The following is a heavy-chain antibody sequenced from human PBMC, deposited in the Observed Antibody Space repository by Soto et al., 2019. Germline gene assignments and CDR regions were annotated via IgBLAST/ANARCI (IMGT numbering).Heavy chain of an antibody. CDR2: IYYSGST. V-gene: IGHV4-59*01. Sequence: SETLSLTCTVSGGSISSYYWSWIRQPPGKGLEWIGYIYYSGSTNCNPSLKSRVTISVDTSKNQFSLKLSSVTAADTAVYYCAREGSRYWFDPWGQGTLVTVSS. CDR3: AREGSRYWFDP. J-gene: IGHJ5*02. D-gene: IGHD2-2*01. CDR1: GGSISSYY.